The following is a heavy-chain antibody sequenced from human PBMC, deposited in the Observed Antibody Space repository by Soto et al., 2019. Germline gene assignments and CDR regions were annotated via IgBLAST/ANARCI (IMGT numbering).Heavy chain of an antibody. J-gene: IGHJ4*02. Sequence: PSETLSLTCTVSGGSISSGDYYWSWIRQPPGKGLEWIGYIYYSGSTYYNPSLKSRVTISVDTSKNQFSLKLSSVTAADTAVYYCARVRNMVRGVATFDYWGQGTLVTVSS. CDR2: IYYSGST. V-gene: IGHV4-30-4*01. CDR1: GGSISSGDYY. D-gene: IGHD3-10*01. CDR3: ARVRNMVRGVATFDY.